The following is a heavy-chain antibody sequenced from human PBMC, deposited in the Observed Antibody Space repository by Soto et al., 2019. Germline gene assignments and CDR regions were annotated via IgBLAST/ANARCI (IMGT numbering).Heavy chain of an antibody. J-gene: IGHJ5*02. CDR3: ARGRLYCSSTSCYPRWFDP. CDR2: ISSSSSYI. CDR1: GFTFSSYS. V-gene: IGHV3-21*01. Sequence: GSLRLSCAASGFTFSSYSMNWVRQAPGKGLEWVSSISSSSSYIYYADSVKGRFTISRDNAKNSLYLQMNSLRAEDTAVYYCARGRLYCSSTSCYPRWFDPWGQGTLVTVSS. D-gene: IGHD2-2*01.